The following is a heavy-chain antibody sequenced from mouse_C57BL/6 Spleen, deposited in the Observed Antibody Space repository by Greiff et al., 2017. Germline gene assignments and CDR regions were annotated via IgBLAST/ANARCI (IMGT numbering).Heavy chain of an antibody. J-gene: IGHJ4*01. V-gene: IGHV1-80*01. CDR2: IYPGDGDT. D-gene: IGHD2-4*01. CDR3: ARYDCGGYAMDY. Sequence: VQLQQSGAELVKPGASVKISCKASGYAFSSYWMNWVKQRPGKGLEWIGQIYPGDGDTNYNGKFKGKATLTADKSSSTAYMQLSSLTSEDSAVYFCARYDCGGYAMDYWGQGTTVTVSS. CDR1: GYAFSSYW.